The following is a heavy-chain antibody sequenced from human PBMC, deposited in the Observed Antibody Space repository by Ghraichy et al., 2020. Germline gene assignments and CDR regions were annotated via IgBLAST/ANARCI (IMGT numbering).Heavy chain of an antibody. CDR2: ISSSGSTI. V-gene: IGHV3-48*03. Sequence: GGSLRLSCAASGFTFSSYEMNWVRQAPGKGLEWVSYISSSGSTIYYADSVKGRFTISRDNAKNSLYLQMNSLRAEDTAVYYCARFSGSYNIFDYWGQGTLVTVSS. CDR3: ARFSGSYNIFDY. CDR1: GFTFSSYE. D-gene: IGHD1-26*01. J-gene: IGHJ4*02.